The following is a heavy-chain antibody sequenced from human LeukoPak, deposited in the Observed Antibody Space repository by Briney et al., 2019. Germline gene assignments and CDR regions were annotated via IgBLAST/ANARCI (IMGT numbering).Heavy chain of an antibody. J-gene: IGHJ6*03. CDR3: ARGVVRGVITPNYYMDV. Sequence: ASVKVSCKASGGTFSSYAISWVRQAPGQGLEWMGGIIPIFGTANYAQKFQGRVTITTDESTSTAYMELSSRRSEDTAVYYCARGVVRGVITPNYYMDVWGKGTTVTVSS. V-gene: IGHV1-69*05. CDR2: IIPIFGTA. CDR1: GGTFSSYA. D-gene: IGHD3-10*01.